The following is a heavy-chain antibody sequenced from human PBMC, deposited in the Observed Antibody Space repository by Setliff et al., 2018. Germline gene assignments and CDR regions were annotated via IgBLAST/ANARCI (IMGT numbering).Heavy chain of an antibody. CDR3: ARTSRGGPFDY. Sequence: ASVKVSCKASGYTFKTYGFTWVRQAPGQGLEWMGWINPNSGGTNYAQKFQGRVTMTRDTSISTAYMELSRLRSDDTAVYYCARTSRGGPFDYWGQGTLVTVSS. V-gene: IGHV1-2*02. D-gene: IGHD2-15*01. CDR2: INPNSGGT. CDR1: GYTFKTYG. J-gene: IGHJ4*02.